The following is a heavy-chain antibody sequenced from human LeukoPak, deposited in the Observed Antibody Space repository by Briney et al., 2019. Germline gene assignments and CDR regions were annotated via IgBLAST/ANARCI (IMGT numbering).Heavy chain of an antibody. CDR1: GYSFTSYW. CDR3: ARRVDIVATMGYYYMDV. D-gene: IGHD5-12*01. V-gene: IGHV5-51*01. CDR2: IYPGDSDT. Sequence: RGESLKISCKGSGYSFTSYWIGWVRQMPGKGLGWMGIIYPGDSDTSYSPSFQGQVTISADKSVGTAYLQWSSLKASDTAMYYCARRVDIVATMGYYYMDVWGKGTTVTVSS. J-gene: IGHJ6*03.